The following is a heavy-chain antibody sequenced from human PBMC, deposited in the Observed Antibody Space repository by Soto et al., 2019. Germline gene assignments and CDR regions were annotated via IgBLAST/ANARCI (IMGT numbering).Heavy chain of an antibody. CDR1: GFTFATFD. D-gene: IGHD5-12*01. CDR2: VRGRDGST. V-gene: IGHV3-23*01. CDR3: AKGAWLDY. J-gene: IGHJ4*02. Sequence: EVQLLESGGGLVQPGASLRLSCAASGFTFATFDMSWARQAPGKGLEWVSVVRGRDGSTSYADSLKGRFTISKDSSKKKLYLQMNSLRAEDTALYYCAKGAWLDYWGQGTLVTVSS.